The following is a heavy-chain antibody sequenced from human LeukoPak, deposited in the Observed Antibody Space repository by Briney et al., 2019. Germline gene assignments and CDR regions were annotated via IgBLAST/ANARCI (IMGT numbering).Heavy chain of an antibody. J-gene: IGHJ5*02. Sequence: SETLSLTCTVSGGSISSSSYYWGWIRQPPGKGLEWTGSIYYSGSTYYNPSLKSRVTISVDTSKNQFSLKLSSVTAADTAVYYCARTRLDRGYCSSTSCYYWFDPWGQGTLVTVSS. CDR2: IYYSGST. CDR1: GGSISSSSYY. V-gene: IGHV4-39*07. CDR3: ARTRLDRGYCSSTSCYYWFDP. D-gene: IGHD2-2*01.